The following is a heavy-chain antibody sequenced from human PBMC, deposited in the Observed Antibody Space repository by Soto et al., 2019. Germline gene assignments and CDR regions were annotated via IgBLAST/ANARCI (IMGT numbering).Heavy chain of an antibody. CDR2: IYYSGST. CDR1: GGSISSGGYY. V-gene: IGHV4-31*03. Sequence: PSETLSLTCTVSGGSISSGGYYWSWIRQHPGKGLEWIGYIYYSGSTYYNPSLKSRVTISVDTSKNQFSLKLSSVTAADTAVYYCAREDHSSFDYWGQGTLVTVSS. D-gene: IGHD3-22*01. CDR3: AREDHSSFDY. J-gene: IGHJ4*02.